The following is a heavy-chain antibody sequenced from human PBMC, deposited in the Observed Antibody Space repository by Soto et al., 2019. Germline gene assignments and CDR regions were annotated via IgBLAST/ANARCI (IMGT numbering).Heavy chain of an antibody. CDR3: ATTVTQLPYYYYYGMDV. V-gene: IGHV4-39*01. Sequence: SLTCTVSGGSISSSSYYWGWIRQPPGKGLEWIGSIYYSGSTYYNPSLKSRVTISVDTSKNQFSLKLSSVTAADTAVYYCATTVTQLPYYYYYGMDVWGQGTTVTVSS. D-gene: IGHD4-4*01. CDR1: GGSISSSSYY. J-gene: IGHJ6*02. CDR2: IYYSGST.